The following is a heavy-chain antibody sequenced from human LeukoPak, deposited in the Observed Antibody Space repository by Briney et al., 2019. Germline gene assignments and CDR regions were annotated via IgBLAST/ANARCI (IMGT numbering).Heavy chain of an antibody. CDR1: GFTFSSYG. D-gene: IGHD5-12*01. CDR2: ISYDGSNK. J-gene: IGHJ4*02. Sequence: GGSLRLSCAASGFTFSSYGMHWVRQAPGKGLEWVAVISYDGSNKYYADSVKGRFTISRDNSKNTLYLQMNSLRAEDTAVYYCAKEGSYSGYGEHDYWGQGTLVTVSS. V-gene: IGHV3-30*18. CDR3: AKEGSYSGYGEHDY.